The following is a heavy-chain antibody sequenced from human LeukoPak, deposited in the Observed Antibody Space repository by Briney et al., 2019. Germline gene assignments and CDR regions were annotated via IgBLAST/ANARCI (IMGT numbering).Heavy chain of an antibody. CDR2: ISSSGSAI. J-gene: IGHJ3*02. CDR3: AKDWSRYGGNSNDAFDI. D-gene: IGHD4-23*01. Sequence: PGGSLRLSCAASGFTFSSYEMNWVRQAPGKGLEWVSYISSSGSAIYYADSVKGRFTISRDNAKNSLYLQMNSLRAEDTAVYYCAKDWSRYGGNSNDAFDIWGQGIMVTVSS. CDR1: GFTFSSYE. V-gene: IGHV3-48*03.